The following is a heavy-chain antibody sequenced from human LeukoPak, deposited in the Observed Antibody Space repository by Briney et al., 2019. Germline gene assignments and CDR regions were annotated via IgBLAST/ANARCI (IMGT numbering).Heavy chain of an antibody. CDR1: GGSLSSYY. V-gene: IGHV4-59*01. CDR2: INYSGTT. Sequence: PSETLSLTCTVSGGSLSSYYWTWIRQPPGKGLEWIGYINYSGTTKYNPSLKSRDTISADTSKNQFSLKLSSVTAADTAVYYCARDPSSSGWPYYFDYWGQGTLVTVSS. D-gene: IGHD6-19*01. CDR3: ARDPSSSGWPYYFDY. J-gene: IGHJ4*02.